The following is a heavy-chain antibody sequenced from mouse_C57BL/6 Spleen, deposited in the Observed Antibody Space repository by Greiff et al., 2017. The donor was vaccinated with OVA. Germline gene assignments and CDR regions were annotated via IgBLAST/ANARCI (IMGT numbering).Heavy chain of an antibody. CDR2: ISSGGSYT. CDR1: GFTFSSYG. CDR3: ARHGDDDYPFDY. D-gene: IGHD2-3*01. Sequence: EVHLVESGGDLVKPGGSLKLSCAASGFTFSSYGMSWVRQTPDKRLEWVATISSGGSYTYYPDSVKGRFTISGDNAKNTLYLQMSSLKSEDTAMYYCARHGDDDYPFDYWGQGTTLTVSS. J-gene: IGHJ2*01. V-gene: IGHV5-6*01.